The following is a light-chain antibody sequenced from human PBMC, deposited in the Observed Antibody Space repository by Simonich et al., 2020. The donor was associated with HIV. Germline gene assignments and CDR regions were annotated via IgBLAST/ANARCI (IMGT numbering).Light chain of an antibody. CDR3: QQSYSTPTWT. V-gene: IGKV1-16*01. CDR1: QGISNY. Sequence: DIQMTQSPSSLSASVGDRVTITGRASQGISNYLAWFQQKPGKAPKSLIYAASSLQSGVPSRVSGSGSGTEFTLTISSLQPEDFATYYCQQSYSTPTWTFGQGTKVEIK. J-gene: IGKJ1*01. CDR2: AAS.